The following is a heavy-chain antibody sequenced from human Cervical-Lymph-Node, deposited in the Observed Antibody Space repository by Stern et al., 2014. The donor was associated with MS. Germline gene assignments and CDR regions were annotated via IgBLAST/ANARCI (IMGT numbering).Heavy chain of an antibody. CDR2: IHTNTGNP. CDR3: ARAELLYYYYGMDV. D-gene: IGHD2-15*01. Sequence: QMQLVQSGSELKKPGASVKVSCQASGYTFTSYAMNWVRQAPGQGLEWMGLIHTNTGNPTSAQGFTGRFVFSLAASDSPAYRQIRSLKAEDTAVYYCARAELLYYYYGMDVWGQGTTVTGSS. V-gene: IGHV7-4-1*01. J-gene: IGHJ6*02. CDR1: GYTFTSYA.